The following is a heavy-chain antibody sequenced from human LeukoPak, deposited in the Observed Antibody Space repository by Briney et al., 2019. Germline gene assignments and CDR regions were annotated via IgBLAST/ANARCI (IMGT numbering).Heavy chain of an antibody. J-gene: IGHJ4*02. CDR2: ITGDGTTT. CDR3: AKAYGTNGYYQLPIDF. CDR1: GFTFSSNA. D-gene: IGHD3-22*01. Sequence: GGSLRLSCAASGFTFSSNAMTWVRQAPGKGLEFFSAITGDGTTTYYADSVKGRFTISRDNSRYTLYLQLNNLRAEDTAVYYCAKAYGTNGYYQLPIDFWGQGILVTVSS. V-gene: IGHV3-23*01.